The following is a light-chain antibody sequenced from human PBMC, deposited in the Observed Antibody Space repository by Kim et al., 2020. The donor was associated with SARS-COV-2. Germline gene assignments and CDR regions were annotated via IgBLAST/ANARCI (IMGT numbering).Light chain of an antibody. CDR2: DAT. V-gene: IGKV1-5*01. CDR1: QSMSSG. CDR3: QQYNSYYS. Sequence: SRGATVTIACRASQSMSSGWDWYQQKPGKAPPLLIKDATSLGGGVPSRFSGSAAGTEFTHTISSLQHDDFATYHCQQYNSYYSFGQGTKLEI. J-gene: IGKJ2*01.